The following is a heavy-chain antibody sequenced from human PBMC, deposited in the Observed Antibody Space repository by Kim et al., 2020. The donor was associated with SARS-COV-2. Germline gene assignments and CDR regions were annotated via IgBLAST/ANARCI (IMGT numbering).Heavy chain of an antibody. V-gene: IGHV4-34*01. J-gene: IGHJ5*02. CDR3: ARAPIYPRYYGSGSPKPPRGGIWFDP. Sequence: SETLSLTCAVYGGSFSGYYWSWIRQPPGKGLEWIGEINHSGSTNYNPSLKSRVTISVDTSKNQFSLKLSSVTAADTAVYYCARAPIYPRYYGSGSPKPPRGGIWFDPWGQGTLVTVSS. D-gene: IGHD3-10*01. CDR2: INHSGST. CDR1: GGSFSGYY.